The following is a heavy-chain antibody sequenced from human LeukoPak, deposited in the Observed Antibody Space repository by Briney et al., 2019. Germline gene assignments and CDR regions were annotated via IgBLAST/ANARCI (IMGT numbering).Heavy chain of an antibody. J-gene: IGHJ5*02. Sequence: SETLSLTCAVYGGSFSGYYWSWIRQPPGKGLEWIGEINHSGSTNYNPSLKSRVTISVDTSKNQFSLKLSSVTAADTAVYYCARVMITFGFDPWGQGTLVTVSS. CDR2: INHSGST. D-gene: IGHD3-16*01. CDR3: ARVMITFGFDP. V-gene: IGHV4-34*01. CDR1: GGSFSGYY.